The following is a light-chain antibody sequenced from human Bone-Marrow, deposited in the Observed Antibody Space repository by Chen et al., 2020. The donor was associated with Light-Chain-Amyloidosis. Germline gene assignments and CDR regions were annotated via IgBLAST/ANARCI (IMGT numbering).Light chain of an antibody. J-gene: IGLJ3*02. Sequence: SYVLTQPSSVSVAPGQTATLACGGNNIGSTSVHCYQQPPGQAPLLVVYDDSDRPSGIPERLSGSNSGNTATLTISRVEAGDEADYYCQVWDRSSDRPVFGGGTKLTVL. CDR3: QVWDRSSDRPV. CDR1: NIGSTS. CDR2: DDS. V-gene: IGLV3-21*02.